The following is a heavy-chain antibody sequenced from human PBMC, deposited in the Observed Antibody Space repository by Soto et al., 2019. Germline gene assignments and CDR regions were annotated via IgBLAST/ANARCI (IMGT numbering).Heavy chain of an antibody. CDR2: IFSSDER. CDR3: ARKVVAFDF. CDR1: GFSLSNSRVG. Sequence: QVTLKESGPVLVKPTETLTLTCTVSGFSLSNSRVGVSWIRQPPGKALEWLAHIFSSDERSYSPSLKSRLTTSKDTSRSQVVLTMTNMDPVDTATYYCARKVVAFDFWGKGTLVPVSS. V-gene: IGHV2-26*01. D-gene: IGHD2-15*01. J-gene: IGHJ4*02.